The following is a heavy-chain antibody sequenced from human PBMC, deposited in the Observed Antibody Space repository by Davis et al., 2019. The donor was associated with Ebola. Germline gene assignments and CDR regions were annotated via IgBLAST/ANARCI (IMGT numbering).Heavy chain of an antibody. CDR2: IYTGDSAT. D-gene: IGHD1-20*01. CDR3: ASLRRTITGMDDAFDI. Sequence: GESLKISCKASGNSFTSHWIGWVRQMPGKGLEWMGIIYTGDSATRYSPSFRGQVTISADKSIKTAFLQWSSLKASDTAMYYCASLRRTITGMDDAFDIWGQGTMVTVSA. CDR1: GNSFTSHW. J-gene: IGHJ3*02. V-gene: IGHV5-51*01.